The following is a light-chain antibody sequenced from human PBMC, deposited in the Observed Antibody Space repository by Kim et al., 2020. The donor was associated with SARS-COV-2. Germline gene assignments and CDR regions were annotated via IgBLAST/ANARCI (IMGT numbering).Light chain of an antibody. CDR2: DNN. CDR3: GTWDSSLSAGV. J-gene: IGLJ3*02. V-gene: IGLV1-51*01. Sequence: QPVLTQPPSVSAAPGQKVTISCSGSSSNIGNNYVSWYQQFPGTAPKLLIYDNNKRPSGTPDRFSGSKSGTSATLGITGLQTGDEADYYCGTWDSSLSAGVFGGGTKLTVL. CDR1: SSNIGNNY.